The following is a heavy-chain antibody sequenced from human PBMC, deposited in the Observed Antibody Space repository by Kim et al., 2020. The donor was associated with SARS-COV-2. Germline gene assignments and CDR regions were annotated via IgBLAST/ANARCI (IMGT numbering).Heavy chain of an antibody. V-gene: IGHV3-11*04. CDR2: ISSSGSTI. J-gene: IGHJ4*02. CDR3: ARRVVYYGDYWSLGY. Sequence: GGSLRLSCAASGFTFSDYYMSWIRQAPGKGLEWVSYISSSGSTIYYADSVKGRFTISRDNAKNSLYLQMNSLRAEDTAVYYCARRVVYYGDYWSLGYWGQGTLVTVSS. CDR1: GFTFSDYY. D-gene: IGHD4-17*01.